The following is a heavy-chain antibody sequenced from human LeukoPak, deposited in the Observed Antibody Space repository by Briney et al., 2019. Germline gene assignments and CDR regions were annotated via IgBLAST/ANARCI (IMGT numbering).Heavy chain of an antibody. D-gene: IGHD3-10*01. CDR2: ISSSSSTI. V-gene: IGHV3-48*01. Sequence: GGSLRLSCAASGFTFSSYSMNWVRQAPGKGLEWVSYISSSSSTIYYADSVKGRFTISRDNAKNSLYLQMNSLRAEDTAVYYCAKQGREWFGELLGDYYYMDVWGKGTTVTISS. CDR3: AKQGREWFGELLGDYYYMDV. CDR1: GFTFSSYS. J-gene: IGHJ6*03.